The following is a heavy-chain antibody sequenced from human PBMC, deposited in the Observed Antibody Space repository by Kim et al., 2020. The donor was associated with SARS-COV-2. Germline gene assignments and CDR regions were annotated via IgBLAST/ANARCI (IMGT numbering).Heavy chain of an antibody. Sequence: SETLSLTCAVYGGSFSGYYWSWIRQPPGKGLEWIGEINHSGSTNYNPSLKSRVTISVDTSKNQFSLKLSSVTAADTAVYYCARGRYRGYSYGYYKTGYYYYGMDVWGQGTTVTVSS. CDR2: INHSGST. V-gene: IGHV4-34*01. CDR1: GGSFSGYY. J-gene: IGHJ6*02. CDR3: ARGRYRGYSYGYYKTGYYYYGMDV. D-gene: IGHD5-18*01.